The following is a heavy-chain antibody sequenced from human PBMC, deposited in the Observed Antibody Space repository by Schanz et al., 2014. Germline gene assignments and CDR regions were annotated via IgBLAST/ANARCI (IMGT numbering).Heavy chain of an antibody. V-gene: IGHV1-46*01. J-gene: IGHJ6*02. Sequence: QVQWVQSGADVKKPGTAVKVSCTASEYTFTRHYMHWVRQAPGQGLEWMGIIHSTGGTTSHAQKFQGRVTMTRDTSTSTVYMELSSLRSEDTAVYYCASALTTWGGMDVWGQGTTVTVSS. CDR2: IHSTGGTT. D-gene: IGHD4-4*01. CDR1: EYTFTRHY. CDR3: ASALTTWGGMDV.